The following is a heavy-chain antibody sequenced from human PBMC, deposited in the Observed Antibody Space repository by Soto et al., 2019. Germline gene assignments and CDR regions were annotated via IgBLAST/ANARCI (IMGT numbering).Heavy chain of an antibody. CDR3: AREGTTVDSYYSYGMDV. CDR1: GGSISSYY. CDR2: IYYSGST. V-gene: IGHV4-59*01. D-gene: IGHD1-1*01. J-gene: IGHJ6*02. Sequence: QVQLQESGPGLVKPSETLSLTCTVSGGSISSYYWSWIRQPPGKGLEWIGYIYYSGSTNYNPSLKCRVTISVDTSKNQFSLKLSSVTAADTAVYYCAREGTTVDSYYSYGMDVWGQGTTVTVSS.